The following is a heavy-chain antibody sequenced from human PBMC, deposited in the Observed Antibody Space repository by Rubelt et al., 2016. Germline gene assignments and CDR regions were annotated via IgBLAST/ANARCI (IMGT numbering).Heavy chain of an antibody. Sequence: EVQLVESGGGLVQPGGSLRLSCAASGFTFSSYEMNWVRQAPGKGLEWVSYISSSGSTIYYADSVKCRFTISRDNAKNSLYLQMNSLRAEDTAVYYCARVSGLVAHWFDPWGQGTLVTVSS. CDR3: ARVSGLVAHWFDP. CDR1: GFTFSSYE. V-gene: IGHV3-48*03. D-gene: IGHD5-12*01. J-gene: IGHJ5*02. CDR2: ISSSGSTI.